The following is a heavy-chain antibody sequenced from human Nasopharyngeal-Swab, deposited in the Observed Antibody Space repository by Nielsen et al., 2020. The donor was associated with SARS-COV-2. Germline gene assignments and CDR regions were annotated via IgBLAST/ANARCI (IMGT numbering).Heavy chain of an antibody. CDR3: TRDPSGNYDILTGFDY. Sequence: SCTASGFTFGDYAMSWVRQAPGKGLEWVGFIRSKAYGGTTEYAASVKGRFTISRDDSKSIAYLQMNSLKTEDTAVYYCTRDPSGNYDILTGFDYWGQGTLVTVSS. CDR1: GFTFGDYA. CDR2: IRSKAYGGTT. J-gene: IGHJ4*02. V-gene: IGHV3-49*04. D-gene: IGHD3-9*01.